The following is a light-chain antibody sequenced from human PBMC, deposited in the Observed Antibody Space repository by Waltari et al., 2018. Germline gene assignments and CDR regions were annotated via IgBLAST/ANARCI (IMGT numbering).Light chain of an antibody. V-gene: IGKV3-20*01. Sequence: EIVLTQSPGTLSLSPGERATLSCRASQSVGKYLVWYQQKPGQAPSLLIYDASIRATGIPDRFSGSGSGTDFSLTISRLEPEDSAVYYCQKYVNLPATFGQGTKVEI. CDR1: QSVGKY. CDR2: DAS. CDR3: QKYVNLPAT. J-gene: IGKJ1*01.